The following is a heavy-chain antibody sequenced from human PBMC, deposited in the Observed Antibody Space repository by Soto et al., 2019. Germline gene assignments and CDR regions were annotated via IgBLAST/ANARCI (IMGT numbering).Heavy chain of an antibody. CDR3: ARDDEGGSYCDLGY. CDR1: GFTFSSYG. CDR2: IRCNGNST. Sequence: GGSLRLSCAASGFTFSSYGMHWVRQAPGKGLEWVSGIRCNGNSTYYADSVKGRFSISRDNSKNTLYLQMNSLRDEDTAVYYCARDDEGGSYCDLGYWGQGTQVTVSS. D-gene: IGHD3-10*01. V-gene: IGHV3-30*02. J-gene: IGHJ4*02.